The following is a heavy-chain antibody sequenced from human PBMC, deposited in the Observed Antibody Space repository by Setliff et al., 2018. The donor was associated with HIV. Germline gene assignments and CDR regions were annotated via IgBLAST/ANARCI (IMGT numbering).Heavy chain of an antibody. CDR3: ARGYCSSTSCYGIYYFDN. CDR2: MNPKSGNT. D-gene: IGHD2-2*01. J-gene: IGHJ4*02. V-gene: IGHV1-8*01. CDR1: GYNFTSHD. Sequence: GASVKVSCKASGYNFTSHDINWVRQAPGQGLEWMGWMNPKSGNTGYARKFQGRVTMTRKTSISTAYMELRSLRSDDTAVYYRARGYCSSTSCYGIYYFDNWGQGTPVTVSS.